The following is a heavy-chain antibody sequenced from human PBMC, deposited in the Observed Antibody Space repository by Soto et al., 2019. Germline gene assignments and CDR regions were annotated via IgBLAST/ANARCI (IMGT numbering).Heavy chain of an antibody. J-gene: IGHJ4*02. V-gene: IGHV4-4*07. CDR1: GGSISSYY. D-gene: IGHD6-19*01. CDR2: IYTSGST. CDR3: AREQWLVAPFDY. Sequence: SETLSLTCTVSGGSISSYYWSWIRQPAGKGLEWIGRIYTSGSTNYSPSLKSRVTMSVDTSKNQFSLKLSSVTAADTAVYYCAREQWLVAPFDYWGQGTLVTVSS.